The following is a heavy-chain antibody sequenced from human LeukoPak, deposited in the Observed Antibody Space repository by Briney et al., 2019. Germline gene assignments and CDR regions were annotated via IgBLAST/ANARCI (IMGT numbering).Heavy chain of an antibody. J-gene: IGHJ6*02. CDR1: GGTFSSYA. Sequence: SVKVSCKASGGTFSSYAISWVRQAPGQGLEWMGRIIPILGIANYAQKFQGRVTITAGKSTSTAYMELSSLRSEDTAVYYCATQQDIVATIIEGGMDVWGQGTTVTVSS. D-gene: IGHD5-12*01. CDR2: IIPILGIA. CDR3: ATQQDIVATIIEGGMDV. V-gene: IGHV1-69*04.